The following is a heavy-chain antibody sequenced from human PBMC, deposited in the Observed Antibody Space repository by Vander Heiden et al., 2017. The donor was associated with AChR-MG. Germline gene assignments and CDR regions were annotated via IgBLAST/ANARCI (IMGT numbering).Heavy chain of an antibody. J-gene: IGHJ6*02. CDR1: GYTFTSYY. Sequence: QVQLVQSGAEVKKPGASVKVSCKASGYTFTSYYMHWVRQAPGQRLEWMGIINPSGGSTSYAQKFQGRVTMTRDTSTSTVYMELSSLRSEDTAVYYCARIYCSGGSCYSDGSYYYYGMDVWGQGTTVTVSS. V-gene: IGHV1-46*03. D-gene: IGHD2-15*01. CDR3: ARIYCSGGSCYSDGSYYYYGMDV. CDR2: INPSGGST.